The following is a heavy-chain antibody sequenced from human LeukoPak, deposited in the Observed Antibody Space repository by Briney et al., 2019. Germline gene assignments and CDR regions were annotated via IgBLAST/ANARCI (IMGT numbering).Heavy chain of an antibody. D-gene: IGHD3-10*01. CDR3: ARDGGATMVRGVATYDS. CDR2: ISSSSSTI. V-gene: IGHV3-48*04. J-gene: IGHJ4*02. Sequence: GGSLRLSCAASGFTFSSYSMNWGRQAPGKGLEWVSYISSSSSTIYYADSVKGRFTSSRENAKNSLYLQMNSLRAEDTAVYYCARDGGATMVRGVATYDSWGQGTLVTVSS. CDR1: GFTFSSYS.